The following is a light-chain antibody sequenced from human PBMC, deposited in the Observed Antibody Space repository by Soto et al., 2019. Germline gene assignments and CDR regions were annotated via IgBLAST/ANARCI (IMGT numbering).Light chain of an antibody. CDR2: GAS. Sequence: EIVMTQSPATLSVSPGDRATLSCRAGQPLNNNVAWYQHKPGQAPRLLIDGASTRATGISARFSGSGSGTEFTLTISSLQSEDFAVYYCQQYEKWPPSITFGQGTRLEIK. J-gene: IGKJ5*01. CDR3: QQYEKWPPSIT. CDR1: QPLNNN. V-gene: IGKV3-15*01.